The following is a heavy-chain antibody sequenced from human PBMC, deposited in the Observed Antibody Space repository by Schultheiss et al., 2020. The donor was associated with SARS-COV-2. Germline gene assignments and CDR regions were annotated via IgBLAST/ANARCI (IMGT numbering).Heavy chain of an antibody. J-gene: IGHJ4*02. CDR2: ISGSGGST. CDR1: GFTFSSYW. CDR3: ASGVRGYKIF. V-gene: IGHV3-23*01. Sequence: GGSLRLSCAASGFTFSSYWMHWVRQAPGKGLVWVSAISGSGGSTYYADSVKGRFTISRDNSKNTLYLQMNSLRAEDTAVYYCASGVRGYKIFWGQGTLVTVSS. D-gene: IGHD5-24*01.